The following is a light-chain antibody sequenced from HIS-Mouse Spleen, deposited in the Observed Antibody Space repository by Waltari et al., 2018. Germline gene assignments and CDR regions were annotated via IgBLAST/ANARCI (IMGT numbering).Light chain of an antibody. Sequence: QSALTQPASGSGSPGPSITISCTGTTSDVGCYTDTPWYQQHPGKAPKLMIYEGSKRPSGVSNRFSGSKSGNTASLTISGLQAEDEADYYCCSYAGSSTWVFGGGTKLTVL. V-gene: IGLV2-23*01. CDR2: EGS. CDR1: TSDVGCYTD. CDR3: CSYAGSSTWV. J-gene: IGLJ3*02.